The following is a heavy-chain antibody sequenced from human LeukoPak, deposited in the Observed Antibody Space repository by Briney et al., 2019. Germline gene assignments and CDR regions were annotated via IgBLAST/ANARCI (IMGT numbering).Heavy chain of an antibody. D-gene: IGHD3-22*01. Sequence: GASVKVSCKASVYNFTSCALNWVRQAPGQGPEWMGWSNTNTGYPTYAQGFRGRFVFSLDTSASTAYLQIISLKAEDTAVYYCARLTYYYDSSGHYYVQTDDAFDIWGQGTMVTVSS. J-gene: IGHJ3*02. CDR2: SNTNTGYP. CDR1: VYNFTSCA. CDR3: ARLTYYYDSSGHYYVQTDDAFDI. V-gene: IGHV7-4-1*02.